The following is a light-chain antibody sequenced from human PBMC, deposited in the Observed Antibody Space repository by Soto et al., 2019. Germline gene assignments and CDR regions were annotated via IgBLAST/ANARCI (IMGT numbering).Light chain of an antibody. J-gene: IGKJ4*01. Sequence: LTKFPSCLCVSLGERVTIHCRSSQGISSALAWYQQKPGKAPKFLIYGASSWESGVPERFSGSGSGTDFTLTISSLEPEDFATYYCQQFSNYPHTFGEGTKVDIK. CDR1: QGISSA. V-gene: IGKV1D-13*01. CDR3: QQFSNYPHT. CDR2: GAS.